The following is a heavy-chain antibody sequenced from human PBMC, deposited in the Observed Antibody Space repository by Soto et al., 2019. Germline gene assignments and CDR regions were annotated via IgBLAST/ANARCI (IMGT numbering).Heavy chain of an antibody. J-gene: IGHJ6*02. CDR2: IIPIFGTA. D-gene: IGHD6-6*01. CDR3: ARRVGNRRYSSSSLVSYYGMDV. CDR1: GGTFSSYS. V-gene: IGHV1-69*13. Sequence: SVKVSCKASGGTFSSYSISWVRQAPGQGLEWMGGIIPIFGTANYAQKFQGRVTITADESTSTAYMELSSLRSEDTAVYYCARRVGNRRYSSSSLVSYYGMDVWGQGTTVTVS.